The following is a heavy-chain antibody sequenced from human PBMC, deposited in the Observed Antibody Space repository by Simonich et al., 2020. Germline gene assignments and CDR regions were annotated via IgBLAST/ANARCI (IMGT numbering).Heavy chain of an antibody. J-gene: IGHJ1*01. CDR1: GYSISSGYY. D-gene: IGHD1-26*01. Sequence: QVQLQESGPGLVKPSETLSLTCAVSGYSISSGYYWGWIRQPPGKGLEWIGSIYHSGSNYYNPSLKSRVTISVDTSKNQFSLKLSSVTAADTAVYYCARLAPGYSGSYPEYFQHWGQGTLVTVSS. CDR2: IYHSGSN. V-gene: IGHV4-38-2*01. CDR3: ARLAPGYSGSYPEYFQH.